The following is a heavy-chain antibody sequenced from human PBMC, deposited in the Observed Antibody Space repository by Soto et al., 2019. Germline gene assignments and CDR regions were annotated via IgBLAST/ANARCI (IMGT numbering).Heavy chain of an antibody. V-gene: IGHV4-4*07. J-gene: IGHJ3*01. D-gene: IGHD4-17*01. CDR2: IYNIGST. Sequence: SETLSLTXSVSGVYMSSYYWSWIRQPAGKGLEWIGRIYNIGSTNYNPSLKSRVTMSVDTSKNELSLSLTAVTAADTAVYYCARERGVTTNDAFDVWGRGAMVTVSS. CDR3: ARERGVTTNDAFDV. CDR1: GVYMSSYY.